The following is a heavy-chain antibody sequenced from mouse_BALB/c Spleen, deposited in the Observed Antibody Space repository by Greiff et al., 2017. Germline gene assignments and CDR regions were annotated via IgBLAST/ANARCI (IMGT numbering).Heavy chain of an antibody. D-gene: IGHD1-1*01. J-gene: IGHJ1*01. Sequence: EVHLVESGGGLVQPGGSRKLSCAASGFTFSSFGMHWVRQAPEKGLEWVAYISSGSSTIYYADTVKGRFTISRDNPKNTLFLQMTSLRSEDTAMYYCAREGDYYGSSWYFDVWGAGTTVTVSS. V-gene: IGHV5-17*02. CDR3: AREGDYYGSSWYFDV. CDR2: ISSGSSTI. CDR1: GFTFSSFG.